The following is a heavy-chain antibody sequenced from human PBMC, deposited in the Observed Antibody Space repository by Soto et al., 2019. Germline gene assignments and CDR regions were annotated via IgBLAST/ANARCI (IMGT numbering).Heavy chain of an antibody. D-gene: IGHD1-20*01. CDR1: GFSLTSPGMC. J-gene: IGHJ6*02. Sequence: SGPTLVNPTETLTLTCTFSGFSLTSPGMCVSWIRQPPGKALEWLALIERDDDDKYYSTSLKTRLTISKDTRKNQVVLTIANMDPADTGTYYCARSIRGPRRFNGMDVWGHGTTVTVSS. CDR3: ARSIRGPRRFNGMDV. V-gene: IGHV2-70*13. CDR2: IERDDDDK.